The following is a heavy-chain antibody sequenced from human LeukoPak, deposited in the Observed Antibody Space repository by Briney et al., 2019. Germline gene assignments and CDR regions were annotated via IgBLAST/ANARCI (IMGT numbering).Heavy chain of an antibody. D-gene: IGHD3-3*01. CDR2: INHSGST. Sequence: SETLSLTCAVYGGSFSGYYWSWIRQPPGKGLEWIGEINHSGSTNYNPSLKSRVTISVDTSKNQFSLKLSSVTAADTAVYYCASSGARIQYYDFWSGSFDYWGQGTLVTVSS. J-gene: IGHJ4*02. V-gene: IGHV4-34*01. CDR1: GGSFSGYY. CDR3: ASSGARIQYYDFWSGSFDY.